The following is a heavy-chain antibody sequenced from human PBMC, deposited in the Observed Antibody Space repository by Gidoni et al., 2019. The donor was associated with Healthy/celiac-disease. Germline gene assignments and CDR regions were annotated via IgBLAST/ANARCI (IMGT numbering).Heavy chain of an antibody. CDR2: IYTSGST. CDR1: GGSISRGSYY. V-gene: IGHV4-61*02. CDR3: AREFVWGDYQPYYGMDV. D-gene: IGHD4-17*01. Sequence: QVQLQESGQGLVKPSQTLSLTCTVSGGSISRGSYYWSWIRQPAGKGLEWIGRIYTSGSTNYNPSLKSRVTISVDTSKNQFSLKLSSVTAADTAVYYCAREFVWGDYQPYYGMDVWGQGTTVTVSS. J-gene: IGHJ6*02.